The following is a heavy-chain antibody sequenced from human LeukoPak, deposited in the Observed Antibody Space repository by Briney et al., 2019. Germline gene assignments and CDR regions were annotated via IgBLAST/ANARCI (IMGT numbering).Heavy chain of an antibody. V-gene: IGHV3-7*01. D-gene: IGHD5-18*01. CDR2: IKQDGSEK. CDR1: GFTFSSYL. Sequence: GGSLRLSCAASGFTFSSYLMSWVRQAPGKGLEWVANIKQDGSEKYYVDSVKGRFTISRDNAKNSLYLQMNSLRAEDTAVYYCARVGEGYSYGLRQFDYWGQGTLVTVSS. J-gene: IGHJ4*02. CDR3: ARVGEGYSYGLRQFDY.